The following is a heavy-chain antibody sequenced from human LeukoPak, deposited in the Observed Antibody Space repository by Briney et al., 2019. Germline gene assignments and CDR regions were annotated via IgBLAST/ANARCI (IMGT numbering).Heavy chain of an antibody. CDR2: ISGSGDST. CDR3: AKGVYGSGSYYLDY. Sequence: GGSLRLSCAASGFTFSNYAMTWVRQAPGKGLERVSAISGSGDSTYYADSVKGRFTISRDNSKNTLCLQMNSLRAEDTAVYYCAKGVYGSGSYYLDYWGQGTLVTVSS. V-gene: IGHV3-23*01. J-gene: IGHJ4*02. D-gene: IGHD3-10*01. CDR1: GFTFSNYA.